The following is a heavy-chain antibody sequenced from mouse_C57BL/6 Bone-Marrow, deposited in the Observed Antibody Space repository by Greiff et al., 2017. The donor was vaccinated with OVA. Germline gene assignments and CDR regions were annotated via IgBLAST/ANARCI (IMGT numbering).Heavy chain of an antibody. V-gene: IGHV1-55*01. D-gene: IGHD2-12*01. CDR3: ARAPPYDGFYAMDY. CDR1: GYTFTSYW. J-gene: IGHJ4*01. CDR2: IYPGSGRT. Sequence: QVQLQQPGAELVKPGASVKMSCKASGYTFTSYWITWVKQRPGQGLEWIGDIYPGSGRTNYNEKFKSKATLTVDTSSSTAYMQLSSLTSEDSAVYYCARAPPYDGFYAMDYWGQGTSVTVSS.